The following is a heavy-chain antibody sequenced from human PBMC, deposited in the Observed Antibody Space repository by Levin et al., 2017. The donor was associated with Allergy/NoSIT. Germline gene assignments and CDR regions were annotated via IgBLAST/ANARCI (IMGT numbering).Heavy chain of an antibody. CDR2: INPNSGGT. J-gene: IGHJ3*02. CDR3: ARGGIVGAGHDAFDI. CDR1: GYTFTDYY. V-gene: IGHV1-2*02. D-gene: IGHD1-26*01. Sequence: ASVKVSCKPSGYTFTDYYMQWVRQAPGQGLEWMGWINPNSGGTKYAQKFQGRVTMTRETSISTAYMELSSLRSDDTAVYYCARGGIVGAGHDAFDIWGQGTMVTVSS.